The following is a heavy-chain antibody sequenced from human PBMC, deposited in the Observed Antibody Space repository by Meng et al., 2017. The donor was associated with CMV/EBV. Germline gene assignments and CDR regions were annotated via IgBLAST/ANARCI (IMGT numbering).Heavy chain of an antibody. CDR2: VNSNNDAT. J-gene: IGHJ4*02. CDR3: VRSSGWSLFDY. Sequence: QVELVQFGAEMKKPGASCKVSCSTAGFTFIDYDIRWVRQAPGQGLEWMGWVNSNNDATNYARKFQGRVSMTRDTSISTAHMELSRLMSDDTAVYYCVRSSGWSLFDYWGQGTLVTVSS. D-gene: IGHD6-19*01. V-gene: IGHV1-2*02. CDR1: GFTFIDYD.